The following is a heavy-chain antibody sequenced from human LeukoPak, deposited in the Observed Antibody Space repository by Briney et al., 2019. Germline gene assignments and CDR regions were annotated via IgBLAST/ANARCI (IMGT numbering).Heavy chain of an antibody. J-gene: IGHJ4*02. CDR3: ARDKGYSYELDY. Sequence: SVKVSCKASGGTFSSYAISWVRQAPGQGLEWMGRIIPILGIANYAQKFQGRVTITADKSTSTAYMELSSLRSEDTAVYYCARDKGYSYELDYWGQGTLVTVSS. V-gene: IGHV1-69*04. CDR2: IIPILGIA. CDR1: GGTFSSYA. D-gene: IGHD5-18*01.